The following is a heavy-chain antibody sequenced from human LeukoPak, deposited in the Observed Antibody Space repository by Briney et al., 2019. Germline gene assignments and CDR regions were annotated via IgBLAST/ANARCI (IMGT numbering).Heavy chain of an antibody. CDR3: ARDQEHCSGTSCYPYWYDS. D-gene: IGHD2-2*01. Sequence: ASETLSLTCTVSGASITSYHWSWIRQPAGKGLEWIGRMFYSGNTDYNPSLKSRLTMSIDTSKNQFSLKLSSVTAADTAVYFCARDQEHCSGTSCYPYWYDSWGQGTLVTVSS. J-gene: IGHJ5*01. CDR1: GASITSYH. CDR2: MFYSGNT. V-gene: IGHV4-4*07.